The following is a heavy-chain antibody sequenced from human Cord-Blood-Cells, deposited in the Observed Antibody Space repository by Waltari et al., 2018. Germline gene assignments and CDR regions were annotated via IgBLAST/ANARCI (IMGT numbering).Heavy chain of an antibody. D-gene: IGHD3-22*01. V-gene: IGHV1-24*01. CDR3: ATAYYYDSSGYYYFDY. Sequence: VRQAPGKGLEWMGGFDPEDGETIYAQKFQGRVTMTEDTSTDTAYMELSSLRSEDTAVYYCATAYYYDSSGYYYFDYWGQGTLVTVSS. CDR2: FDPEDGET. J-gene: IGHJ4*02.